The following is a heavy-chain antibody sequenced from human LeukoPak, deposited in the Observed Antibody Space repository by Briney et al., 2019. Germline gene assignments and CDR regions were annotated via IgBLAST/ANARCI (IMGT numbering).Heavy chain of an antibody. J-gene: IGHJ4*02. CDR3: ARDLAGYGSGWLIDY. CDR2: IKQDGSEK. CDR1: GFSFSDSW. Sequence: GGSLRLSCGASGFSFSDSWMSWVRQPPGKGPEWVANIKQDGSEKYYVDSVKGRFTISRDNAKNSLYLQMNSLRAEDTAVYYCARDLAGYGSGWLIDYWGQGTLVTVSS. V-gene: IGHV3-7*01. D-gene: IGHD6-19*01.